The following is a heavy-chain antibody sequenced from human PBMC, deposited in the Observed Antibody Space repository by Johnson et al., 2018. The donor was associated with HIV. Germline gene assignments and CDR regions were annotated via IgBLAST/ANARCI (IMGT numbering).Heavy chain of an antibody. J-gene: IGHJ3*02. CDR2: IWYDGSNK. Sequence: QVQLVESGGGVVQPGMSLRLSCAASGFTFSSYGMHWVRQAPGKGLEWVAVIWYDGSNKYYADSVKGRFTISRDNSKNTLYLQMNSLRAEDTAVYYCAKDVYSSSWYGDDAFDIWGQGTMVTVSS. CDR1: GFTFSSYG. CDR3: AKDVYSSSWYGDDAFDI. D-gene: IGHD6-13*01. V-gene: IGHV3-33*06.